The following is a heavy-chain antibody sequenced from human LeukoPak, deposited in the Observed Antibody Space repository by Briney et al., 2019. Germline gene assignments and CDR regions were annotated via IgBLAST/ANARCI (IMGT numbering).Heavy chain of an antibody. Sequence: PGGSLRLSCVASGFTFNNYAMYWVRRAPGKGLEWVSGIFGSGGSAHYADSVKGRFTISRDNSKNTVYLQINSLRVEDTAVYYCGKTTTGYSSGRYPGSHVDYWGQGSLVTVSS. CDR2: IFGSGGSA. J-gene: IGHJ4*02. V-gene: IGHV3-23*01. CDR1: GFTFNNYA. CDR3: GKTTTGYSSGRYPGSHVDY. D-gene: IGHD6-19*01.